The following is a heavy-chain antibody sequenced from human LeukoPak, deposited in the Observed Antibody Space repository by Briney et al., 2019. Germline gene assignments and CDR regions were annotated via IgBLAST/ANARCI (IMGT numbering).Heavy chain of an antibody. V-gene: IGHV3-23*01. CDR3: ARDRPTMVRGPGYMDV. J-gene: IGHJ6*03. Sequence: GGSLRLSCAASGFTFSSYAMSWVRQAPGKGLEWVSAISGSGGSTYYADSVKGRFTISRDNSKNTLYLQMNSLRAEDTAVYYCARDRPTMVRGPGYMDVWGKGTTVTVSS. D-gene: IGHD3-10*01. CDR2: ISGSGGST. CDR1: GFTFSSYA.